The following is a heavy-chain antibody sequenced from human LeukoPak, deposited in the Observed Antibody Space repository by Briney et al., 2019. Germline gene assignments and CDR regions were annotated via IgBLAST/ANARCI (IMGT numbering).Heavy chain of an antibody. V-gene: IGHV1-2*02. CDR2: INPNSGGT. D-gene: IGHD6-13*01. CDR3: ARALYTSRSYLATFSPTNFDY. CDR1: GYTFTDYY. J-gene: IGHJ4*02. Sequence: ASVKVSCKASGYTFTDYYMHWVRQAPGQGLECMGWINPNSGGTNYAQKFQGRVTMTRDTSISTPYMKLSWLRSDDTAVYYCARALYTSRSYLATFSPTNFDYWGQGTLVTVSS.